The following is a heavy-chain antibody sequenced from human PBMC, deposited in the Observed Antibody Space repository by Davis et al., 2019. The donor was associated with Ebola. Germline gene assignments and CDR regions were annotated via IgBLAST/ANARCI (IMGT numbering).Heavy chain of an antibody. V-gene: IGHV3-30-3*01. CDR3: ARGSCSSTICYYDP. D-gene: IGHD2-2*01. Sequence: GESLKISCAASGFTFSSYAMHWVRLAPGKGLEWVAVISYDGSNKYYADSVKGRFTISRDNSKNTLYLQMNSLRAEDTAVYYCARGSCSSTICYYDPWGQGTLVTVSS. CDR2: ISYDGSNK. J-gene: IGHJ5*02. CDR1: GFTFSSYA.